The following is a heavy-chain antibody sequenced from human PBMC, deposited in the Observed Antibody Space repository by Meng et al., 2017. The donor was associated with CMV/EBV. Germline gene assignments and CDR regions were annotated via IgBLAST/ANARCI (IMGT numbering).Heavy chain of an antibody. CDR1: GYSISSGYY. J-gene: IGHJ3*02. D-gene: IGHD3-3*01. V-gene: IGHV4-38-2*02. CDR3: AGVGKYYDFWSGYSDAFDI. Sequence: GPLRPSCTVPGYSISSGYYWGWIRQPPGKGLGWIGCIYHSGSTYYNPSLKSRVTISVDTSKNQFSLKLSSVTAADTAVYYCAGVGKYYDFWSGYSDAFDIWGQGTMVTVSS. CDR2: IYHSGST.